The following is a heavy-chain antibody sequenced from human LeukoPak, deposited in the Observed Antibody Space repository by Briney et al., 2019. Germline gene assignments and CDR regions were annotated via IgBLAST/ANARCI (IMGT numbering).Heavy chain of an antibody. D-gene: IGHD6-13*01. J-gene: IGHJ4*02. Sequence: GGSLRLSCVASGFTFSSSWMSWVRQAPGKGLEWVAHLCQDGNEKYYVDSVKGRFTISRDNAKNSLYLQMNSLRVEDTAVYYCSAGTEFWGQGTLVTVTS. V-gene: IGHV3-7*01. CDR1: GFTFSSSW. CDR2: LCQDGNEK. CDR3: SAGTEF.